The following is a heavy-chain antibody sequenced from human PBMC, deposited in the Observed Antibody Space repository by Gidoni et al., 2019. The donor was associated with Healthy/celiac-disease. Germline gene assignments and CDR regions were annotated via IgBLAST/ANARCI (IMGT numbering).Heavy chain of an antibody. Sequence: QVQLQESGPGLVKPSETLSLTCTASGGSISSYYWSWIRQPPGKGLEWIGYICYSGSTNYNPSLNSRVTISVDTSKNQFSLKLSSLTAADTAVYYCARVGDYGGQYFDLWGRGTLVTVSS. CDR1: GGSISSYY. CDR2: ICYSGST. CDR3: ARVGDYGGQYFDL. J-gene: IGHJ2*01. V-gene: IGHV4-59*01. D-gene: IGHD4-17*01.